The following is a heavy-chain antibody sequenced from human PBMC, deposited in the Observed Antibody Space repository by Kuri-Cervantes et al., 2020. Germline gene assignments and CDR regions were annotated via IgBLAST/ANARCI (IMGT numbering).Heavy chain of an antibody. CDR3: AKGVGQQLVYDY. CDR2: ISGSGGGT. D-gene: IGHD6-13*01. Sequence: ETLSLTCAASGITFRNYAMSWVRQTPGKGLDWVSGISGSGGGTYYADSVKGRFTISRDNSKNTLYLQMNTLRAEDTAIYYCAKGVGQQLVYDYWGQGTLVTVSS. CDR1: GITFRNYA. J-gene: IGHJ4*02. V-gene: IGHV3-23*01.